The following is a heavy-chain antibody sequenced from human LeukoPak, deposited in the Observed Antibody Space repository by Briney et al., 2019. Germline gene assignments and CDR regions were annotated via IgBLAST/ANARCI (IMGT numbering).Heavy chain of an antibody. Sequence: SETLPLTCTVSGGSIGSYYWSWIRQPPGKGLEWIGYISYSGTANYNPSLSSRVSIFVDTSRNQFSLKLSSVTAADTAVYYCARHSDTVTTSKFDPWGQGTLVTVSS. V-gene: IGHV4-59*08. CDR3: ARHSDTVTTSKFDP. CDR2: ISYSGTA. D-gene: IGHD4-17*01. CDR1: GGSIGSYY. J-gene: IGHJ5*02.